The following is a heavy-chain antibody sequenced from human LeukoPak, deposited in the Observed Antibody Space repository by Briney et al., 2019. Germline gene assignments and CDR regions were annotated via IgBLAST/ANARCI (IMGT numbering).Heavy chain of an antibody. CDR1: GFTFSSYA. Sequence: GGSLRLSCAASGFTFSSYAMSWVRQAPGKGLEWVSAISGSDGSTYYADSVKGRFTISRDNSKNTLYLQMNSLRAEDTAVYYCARVGGGWYVYYGMDVWGQGTTVTVSS. D-gene: IGHD6-19*01. CDR2: ISGSDGST. V-gene: IGHV3-23*01. CDR3: ARVGGGWYVYYGMDV. J-gene: IGHJ6*02.